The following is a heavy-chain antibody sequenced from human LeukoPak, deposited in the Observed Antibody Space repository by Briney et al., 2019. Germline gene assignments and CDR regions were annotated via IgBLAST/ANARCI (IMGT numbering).Heavy chain of an antibody. J-gene: IGHJ4*02. Sequence: GGSLRLSCAASGLTLITNDMTSAGQGRGKGLEEVSVLYSDGNTKYPDSLQGRFTISRDNSKNTLYLEMNSLSPDDTAVYYCARGVEPLAANTLAYWGQGTLVTVSS. V-gene: IGHV3-53*01. D-gene: IGHD1-14*01. CDR1: GLTLITND. CDR3: ARGVEPLAANTLAY. CDR2: LYSDGNT.